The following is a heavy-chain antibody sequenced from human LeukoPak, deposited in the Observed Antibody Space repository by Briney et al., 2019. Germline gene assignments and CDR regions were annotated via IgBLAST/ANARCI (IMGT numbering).Heavy chain of an antibody. V-gene: IGHV4-30-4*01. CDR1: GGSISSGDYY. CDR3: ARVPPPHYYGSGSQWYFDL. J-gene: IGHJ2*01. CDR2: IYYSRST. D-gene: IGHD3-10*01. Sequence: SETLSLTCTVSGGSISSGDYYWSWIRQPPGKGLERIGYIYYSRSTYYNPSLKSRVTISVDTSKNQFSLKLSSVTAADTAVYYCARVPPPHYYGSGSQWYFDLWGRGTLVTVSS.